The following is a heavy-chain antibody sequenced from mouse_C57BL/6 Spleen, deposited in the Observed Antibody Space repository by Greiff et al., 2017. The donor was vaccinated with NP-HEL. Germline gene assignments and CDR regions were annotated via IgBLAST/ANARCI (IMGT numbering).Heavy chain of an antibody. D-gene: IGHD1-1*01. CDR1: EYEFPSYD. V-gene: IGHV5-2*01. J-gene: IGHJ4*01. CDR3: ARHHYYGSSYDYAMDY. Sequence: EVKVVESGGGLVQPGASLKLSCESNEYEFPSYDMSWVRKTPEQRLELVAAINSDGGSTYYPATMERRFIISRDNTKKTLYLQMSSLRSEDTALYYCARHHYYGSSYDYAMDYWGQGTSVTVSS. CDR2: INSDGGST.